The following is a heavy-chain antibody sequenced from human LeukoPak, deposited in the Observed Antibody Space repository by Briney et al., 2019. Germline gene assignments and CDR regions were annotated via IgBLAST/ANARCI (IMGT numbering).Heavy chain of an antibody. CDR3: AFQPAAVEGKRVLYSGSYYDAFDI. D-gene: IGHD1-26*01. Sequence: GGSLRLSCAASGFTFSSYGMHWVRQAPGKGLEWVAVIWYGGSNKYYADSVKGRFTISRDNSKNTLYLQMNSLRAEDTAVYYCAFQPAAVEGKRVLYSGSYYDAFDIWGQGTMVTVSS. CDR2: IWYGGSNK. J-gene: IGHJ3*02. V-gene: IGHV3-30*02. CDR1: GFTFSSYG.